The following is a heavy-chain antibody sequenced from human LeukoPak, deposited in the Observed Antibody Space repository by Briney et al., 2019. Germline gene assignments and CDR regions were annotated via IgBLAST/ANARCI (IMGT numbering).Heavy chain of an antibody. Sequence: GASVKVSCKASGGTFSSYAISWVRQAPGQGLEWMGGIIPIFGTANYAQKFQGRVTITTDESTSTAYMELSSLRSEDTAVYYCARELRRRYCSSTSCPNDAFDIWGQGTMVTVSS. CDR1: GGTFSSYA. J-gene: IGHJ3*02. D-gene: IGHD2-2*01. V-gene: IGHV1-69*05. CDR2: IIPIFGTA. CDR3: ARELRRRYCSSTSCPNDAFDI.